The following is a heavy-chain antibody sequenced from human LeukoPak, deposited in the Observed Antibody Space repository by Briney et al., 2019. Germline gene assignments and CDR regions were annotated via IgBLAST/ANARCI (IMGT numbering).Heavy chain of an antibody. CDR2: IYYSGST. CDR3: ARTGYDSSGSNAFDI. V-gene: IGHV4-59*01. Sequence: SETLSLTCTVSGGSISSYYWSWIRQPPGKGLEWIGYIYYSGSTNYNPSLKSRVTISVDTSKNQFSLKLSSVTAADTAVYYCARTGYDSSGSNAFDIWGQGTMVTVSS. D-gene: IGHD3-22*01. J-gene: IGHJ3*02. CDR1: GGSISSYY.